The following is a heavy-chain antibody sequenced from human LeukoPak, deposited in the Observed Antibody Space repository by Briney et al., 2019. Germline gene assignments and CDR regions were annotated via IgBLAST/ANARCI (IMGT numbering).Heavy chain of an antibody. Sequence: GGSLRLSCAASGFTFSDYNMRWIRQAPGKGLEWVSSISRSGSTKSYADSVKGRFTISRDNAKNSLFLQMNSLRAEDTAVYYCARVLRYCSGGNCYSGGLGYMDVWGKGTTVTISS. J-gene: IGHJ6*03. CDR2: ISRSGSTK. CDR3: ARVLRYCSGGNCYSGGLGYMDV. V-gene: IGHV3-11*01. D-gene: IGHD2-15*01. CDR1: GFTFSDYN.